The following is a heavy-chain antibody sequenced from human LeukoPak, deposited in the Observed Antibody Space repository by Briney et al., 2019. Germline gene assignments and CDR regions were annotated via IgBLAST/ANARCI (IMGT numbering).Heavy chain of an antibody. CDR1: GGSISSYY. Sequence: SETLSLTCTVSGGSISSYYWSWIREPPGKGLEWIGYIYTSGSTNYNPSLKSRVTISVDTSKNQFSLKLSSVTAADTAMYYCASSYFGYTFDYWGQGTLVTVSS. D-gene: IGHD3-10*01. V-gene: IGHV4-4*09. CDR3: ASSYFGYTFDY. J-gene: IGHJ4*02. CDR2: IYTSGST.